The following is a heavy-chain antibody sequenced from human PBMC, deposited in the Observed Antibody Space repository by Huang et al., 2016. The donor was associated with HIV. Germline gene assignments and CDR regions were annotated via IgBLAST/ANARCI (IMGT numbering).Heavy chain of an antibody. D-gene: IGHD1-20*01. CDR3: ATNNWNDSYYYFMDV. J-gene: IGHJ6*03. V-gene: IGHV4-39*01. CDR1: GGSISSSGYY. CDR2: IYHSGST. Sequence: QLQLQESGPGLVKPSETLSLTCTVSGGSISSSGYYWGWLRQPPGKGLEWIGSIYHSGSTYYNPALRSRVTIFIDTSKIQFSLKLKSVTPADTAVYYCATNNWNDSYYYFMDVWGKGTTVTVSS.